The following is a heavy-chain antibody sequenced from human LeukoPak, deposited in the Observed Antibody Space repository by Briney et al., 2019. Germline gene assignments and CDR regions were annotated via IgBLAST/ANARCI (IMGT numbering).Heavy chain of an antibody. CDR2: IDPNTGDT. CDR1: GYTFTNYY. CDR3: ARGRTMDGSTPPFEI. D-gene: IGHD4/OR15-4a*01. J-gene: IGHJ3*02. V-gene: IGHV1-2*02. Sequence: ASVEVSCKASGYTFTNYYMHWVRQAPGQGLEWMGWIDPNTGDTNYSQNIQGRATMTRDTSINTAYMEFTSLGSDDTAVYYCARGRTMDGSTPPFEIWGQGTMVTVSS.